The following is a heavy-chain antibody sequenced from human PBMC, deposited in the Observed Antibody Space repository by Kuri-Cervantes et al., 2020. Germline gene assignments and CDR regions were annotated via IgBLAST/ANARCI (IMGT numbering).Heavy chain of an antibody. CDR3: ARECGGHPSYFDY. CDR2: ISSSSSYI. Sequence: GESLKISCAASGFTFSSYSMNWVRQAPGKGLEWVSSISSSSSYIYYADSVKGRFTISRDNAKNSLYLQMNSLRAEDTAVYYCARECGGHPSYFDYWGQGTLVTVSS. D-gene: IGHD2-21*01. V-gene: IGHV3-21*04. CDR1: GFTFSSYS. J-gene: IGHJ4*02.